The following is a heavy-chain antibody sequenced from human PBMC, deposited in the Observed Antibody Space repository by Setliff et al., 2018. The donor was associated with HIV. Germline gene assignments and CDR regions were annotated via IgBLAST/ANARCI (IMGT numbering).Heavy chain of an antibody. CDR2: IYHSGST. Sequence: SETLSLTCAVSGYSISSGYYWGWIRQPPGKGLEWIGSIYHSGSTYYNPSLKSRVTISVDTSKNQFSLKLSSVTAADTAVYYCARLRQLVLLRVDYWGQGTLVTVSS. CDR3: ARLRQLVLLRVDY. V-gene: IGHV4-38-2*01. J-gene: IGHJ4*02. CDR1: GYSISSGYY. D-gene: IGHD6-6*01.